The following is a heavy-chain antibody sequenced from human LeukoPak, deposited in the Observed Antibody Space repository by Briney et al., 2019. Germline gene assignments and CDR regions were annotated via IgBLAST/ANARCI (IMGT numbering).Heavy chain of an antibody. D-gene: IGHD5-12*01. V-gene: IGHV4-4*02. CDR1: GLTFSIFGM. Sequence: GSLRLSCAASGLTFSIFGMNGVRRAPGKGLEWIGDIYHSGSTNYKSSLKSRVTISVDKSKNQFSLKLSSVSVADTAVYYCARAKAVSGYDFRGRHYFDYWGQGILVTVSS. CDR2: IYHSGST. CDR3: ARAKAVSGYDFRGRHYFDY. J-gene: IGHJ4*02.